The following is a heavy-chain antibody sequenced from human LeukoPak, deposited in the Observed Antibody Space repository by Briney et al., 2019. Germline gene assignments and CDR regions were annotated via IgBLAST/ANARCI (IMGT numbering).Heavy chain of an antibody. J-gene: IGHJ5*02. CDR1: GFTFSSYG. Sequence: GGSLRLSRAASGFTFSSYGMTWVRQAPGKGLEWVSTINTSGGTTYYTDSVKGRFTGSRDNSKNTLYLQMNSLRAEDTAVYYCAKGYNWHDRWGQGTLVTVSS. V-gene: IGHV3-23*01. CDR2: INTSGGTT. CDR3: AKGYNWHDR.